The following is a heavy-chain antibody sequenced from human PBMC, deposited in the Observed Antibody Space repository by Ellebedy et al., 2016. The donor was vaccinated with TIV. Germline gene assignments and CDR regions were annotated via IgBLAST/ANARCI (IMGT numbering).Heavy chain of an antibody. D-gene: IGHD3-10*01. CDR1: GFTFSNHV. Sequence: PGGSLRLSCAASGFTFSNHVLHRVRQAPGKGLEWVALVWFDGSLQYYADSVRGRFSISSDNSKNTLFLQMNSLRADDTAVYYCVREAGAFDIWGQGTMVTVSS. CDR2: VWFDGSLQ. CDR3: VREAGAFDI. V-gene: IGHV3-33*01. J-gene: IGHJ3*02.